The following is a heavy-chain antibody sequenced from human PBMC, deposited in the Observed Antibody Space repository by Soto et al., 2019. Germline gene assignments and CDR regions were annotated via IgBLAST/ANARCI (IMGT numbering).Heavy chain of an antibody. CDR3: ARANGAVAGTGYYYYYGMGV. D-gene: IGHD6-19*01. CDR1: GYTFTSYG. V-gene: IGHV1-18*01. CDR2: ISAYNGNT. J-gene: IGHJ6*02. Sequence: QVQLVQSGAEVKKPGASVKVSCKASGYTFTSYGISWVRQAPGQGLEWMGWISAYNGNTNYAQKLQGRVTMTTDTPTSTAYRDLRSLRSDDTAVYYCARANGAVAGTGYYYYYGMGVWGQGTTVTVSS.